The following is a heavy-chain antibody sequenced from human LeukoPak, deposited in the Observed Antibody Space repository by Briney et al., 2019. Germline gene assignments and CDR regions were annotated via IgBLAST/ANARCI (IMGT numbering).Heavy chain of an antibody. V-gene: IGHV4-30-2*01. J-gene: IGHJ4*02. CDR3: ARDQSSGGRWLDY. CDR1: GGSISSGGYY. CDR2: IYHSGST. D-gene: IGHD2-15*01. Sequence: PSETLSLTCTVSGGSISSGGYYWSWIRQPPGKGLEWIGYIYHSGSTYYNPSLKSRVTISVDRSKNQFSLKLSSVAAADTAVYYCARDQSSGGRWLDYWGRGTLVTVSS.